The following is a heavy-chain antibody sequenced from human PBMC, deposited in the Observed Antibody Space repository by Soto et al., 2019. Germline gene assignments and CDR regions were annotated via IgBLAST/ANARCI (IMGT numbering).Heavy chain of an antibody. J-gene: IGHJ4*02. V-gene: IGHV3-23*01. Sequence: EVQLLESGGGLVQPGGSLRLSCAASGFTFSTYAMSWVRQAPGKGLEWVSAISGSGGNTYYADSVKGRFSISRDNSKNTLYLQMNSLRAEDTAVYYCAKGSSYSAKFEYWGQGTLVTVSS. CDR2: ISGSGGNT. D-gene: IGHD1-26*01. CDR1: GFTFSTYA. CDR3: AKGSSYSAKFEY.